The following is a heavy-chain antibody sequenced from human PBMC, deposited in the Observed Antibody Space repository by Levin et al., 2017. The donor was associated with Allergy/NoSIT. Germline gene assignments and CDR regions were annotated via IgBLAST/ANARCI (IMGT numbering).Heavy chain of an antibody. V-gene: IGHV4-4*07. CDR2: ISANGIT. CDR3: ARGKYSSGLVY. Sequence: MSSETLSLTCSVSGDSINNHYWTWIRQSAGKGLEWIGHISANGITSYNPSLMSRVTMSVDTSKNQFSLRLTSVTAGDTARYYCARGKYSSGLVYWGQGAPVTVSS. D-gene: IGHD6-19*01. J-gene: IGHJ4*02. CDR1: GDSINNHY.